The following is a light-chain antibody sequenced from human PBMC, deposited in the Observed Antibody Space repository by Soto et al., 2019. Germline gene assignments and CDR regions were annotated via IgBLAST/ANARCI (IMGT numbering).Light chain of an antibody. V-gene: IGKV3-15*01. CDR3: QQCYNWPQT. J-gene: IGKJ1*01. CDR1: QSVSSK. Sequence: EIVMTQSPATLSVSPGERATLSCRASQSVSSKLAWYQQKPGQAPRLLIYDAATRATGIPARFSGSGSGTEFTLTISSLQSEDFAVYYCQQCYNWPQTFGQGTKVDIK. CDR2: DAA.